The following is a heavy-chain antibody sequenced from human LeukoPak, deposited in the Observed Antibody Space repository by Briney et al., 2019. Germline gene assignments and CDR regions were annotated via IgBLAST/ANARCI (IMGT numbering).Heavy chain of an antibody. D-gene: IGHD3-10*01. Sequence: GGSLRLSCAASGFTFSNAWMSWVRQAPGKGLEWVGRIKSKTDGGTTDYAAPVKGRFTISRDDSKNTLYLQMNSLKTEDTAVYYCTANRRDGSGSYVWFDPWGQGTLVTVSS. CDR2: IKSKTDGGTT. V-gene: IGHV3-15*01. CDR1: GFTFSNAW. CDR3: TANRRDGSGSYVWFDP. J-gene: IGHJ5*02.